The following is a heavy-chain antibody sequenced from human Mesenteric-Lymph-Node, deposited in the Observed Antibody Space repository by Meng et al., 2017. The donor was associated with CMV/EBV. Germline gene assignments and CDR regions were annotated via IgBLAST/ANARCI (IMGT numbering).Heavy chain of an antibody. Sequence: GESLKISCAASGFTFSSYEMNWVRQPIGQGLEWVSAIGTPGDTYYSDSVKGRFTISRDNAKNSLYLQMDSLRAGDTAVYYCARESHSGAWNNWYFDIWGRGTLVTVSS. V-gene: IGHV3-13*01. CDR1: GFTFSSYE. D-gene: IGHD6-19*01. J-gene: IGHJ2*01. CDR3: ARESHSGAWNNWYFDI. CDR2: IGTPGDT.